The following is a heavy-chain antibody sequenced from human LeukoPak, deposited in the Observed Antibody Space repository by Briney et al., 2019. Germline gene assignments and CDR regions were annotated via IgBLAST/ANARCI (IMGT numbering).Heavy chain of an antibody. CDR2: INDRGTGT. Sequence: GGSLRLSCAASGFTFSKFALSWVRQAPGKGLEWVSTINDRGTGTYYADSVKGRFTISRDNSKNTLSLQMNSLRAEDTAVYYWAKDLWNRFDYWGQGTLVTVSS. D-gene: IGHD1-1*01. CDR3: AKDLWNRFDY. CDR1: GFTFSKFA. V-gene: IGHV3-23*01. J-gene: IGHJ4*02.